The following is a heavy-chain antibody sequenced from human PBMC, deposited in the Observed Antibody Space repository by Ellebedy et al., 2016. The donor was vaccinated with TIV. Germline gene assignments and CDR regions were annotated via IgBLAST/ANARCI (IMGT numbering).Heavy chain of an antibody. J-gene: IGHJ3*02. CDR3: AASPLRYFDWLDAFDI. V-gene: IGHV1-58*01. CDR2: IVRGSGNT. CDR1: GFTFNNSA. D-gene: IGHD3-9*01. Sequence: AASVKVSCKASGFTFNNSAVQWARQARGQRLEWIGWIVRGSGNTNFAQKFQERVTITKDMSTDTAYMELSSLRSEDTAVYYCAASPLRYFDWLDAFDIWGQGTMVTVSS.